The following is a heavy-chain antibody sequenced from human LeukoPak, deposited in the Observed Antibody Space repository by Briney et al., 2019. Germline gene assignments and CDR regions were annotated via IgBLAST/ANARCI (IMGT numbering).Heavy chain of an antibody. CDR3: ARVHHWNYDAFDI. D-gene: IGHD1-7*01. J-gene: IGHJ3*02. CDR1: GGSSSGYY. Sequence: PSETLSLTCAVYGGSSSGYYWSWIRQHPGKGLEWIGYIYYSGSTYYNPSLKSRVTISVDTSKNQFSLKLSSVTAADTAVYYCARVHHWNYDAFDIWGQGTMVTVSS. V-gene: IGHV4-31*11. CDR2: IYYSGST.